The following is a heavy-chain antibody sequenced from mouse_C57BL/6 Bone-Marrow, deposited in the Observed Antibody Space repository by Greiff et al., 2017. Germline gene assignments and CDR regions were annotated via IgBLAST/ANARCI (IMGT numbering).Heavy chain of an antibody. J-gene: IGHJ4*01. Sequence: QVQLQQPGAELVMPGASVKLSCKASGYTFTSYWMHWVKQRPGQGLAWIGEIDPSDSYTNYNQKFTGKSTLTVDKSSSTAYMQLRSLTSEDTAVYYCARNYAMDYWGQGTSVTVSS. V-gene: IGHV1-69*01. CDR2: IDPSDSYT. CDR3: ARNYAMDY. CDR1: GYTFTSYW.